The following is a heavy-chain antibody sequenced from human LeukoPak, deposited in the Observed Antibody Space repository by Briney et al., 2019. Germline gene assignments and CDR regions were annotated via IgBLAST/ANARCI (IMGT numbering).Heavy chain of an antibody. V-gene: IGHV1-2*02. CDR1: GYTFTVYY. J-gene: IGHJ4*02. D-gene: IGHD3-16*02. CDR3: ARVAPLRLGELSFLRFWDY. Sequence: ASVKVSCKASGYTFTVYYMHWVRQAPGPGLEWIGWINPNSGGTNYAQKFQGRVTMTRDTSISTAYMELSRLRTDDTAVYYCARVAPLRLGELSFLRFWDYWGQGTLVTVSS. CDR2: INPNSGGT.